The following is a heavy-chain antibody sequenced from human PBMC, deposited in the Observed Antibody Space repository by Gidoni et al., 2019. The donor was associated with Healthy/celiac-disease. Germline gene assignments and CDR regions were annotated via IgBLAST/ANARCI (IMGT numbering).Heavy chain of an antibody. CDR1: GFTFDDYG. Sequence: EVQLVESGGGVVRPGGSLRLSCAASGFTFDDYGMSWVRQAPGKGLEWVSGINWNGGSTGYADSVKGRFTISRDNAKNSLDLQMNSLRAEDTALYYCARDKSGSYHYGDAFDIWGQGTMVTVSS. D-gene: IGHD1-26*01. J-gene: IGHJ3*02. CDR2: INWNGGST. CDR3: ARDKSGSYHYGDAFDI. V-gene: IGHV3-20*04.